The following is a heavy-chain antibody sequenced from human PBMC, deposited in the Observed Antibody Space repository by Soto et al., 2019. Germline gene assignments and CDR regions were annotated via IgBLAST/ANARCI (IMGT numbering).Heavy chain of an antibody. J-gene: IGHJ5*02. D-gene: IGHD3-10*01. CDR1: GFTFSSYG. Sequence: GGSLRLSCAASGFTFSSYGMHWVRQAPGKGLEWVAVISYVGSNKYYADSVKGRFTISRDNSKNTLYLQMNSLRAEETAVYYCAKDQVLLWFGELRFRWFDPWGQGTLVTVSS. CDR3: AKDQVLLWFGELRFRWFDP. V-gene: IGHV3-30*18. CDR2: ISYVGSNK.